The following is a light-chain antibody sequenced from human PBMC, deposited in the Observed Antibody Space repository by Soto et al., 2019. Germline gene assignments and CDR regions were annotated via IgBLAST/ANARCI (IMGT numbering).Light chain of an antibody. Sequence: EILLTQSPGTLSLSPGDRATLSCRSSQSLTNNFLAWYQQRPGQTPRLLIYGASIRATDIPDRFSGSGSGTDFTLTISRLEPEDFAVYFCQQYGRLPLSFGGGTKVEIK. V-gene: IGKV3-20*01. CDR2: GAS. CDR3: QQYGRLPLS. CDR1: QSLTNNF. J-gene: IGKJ4*01.